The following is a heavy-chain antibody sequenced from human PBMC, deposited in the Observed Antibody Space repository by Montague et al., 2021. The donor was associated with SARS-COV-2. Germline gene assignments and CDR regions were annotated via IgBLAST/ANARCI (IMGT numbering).Heavy chain of an antibody. J-gene: IGHJ4*02. Sequence: SETLSLTCAVYGGSLSVYYWSWIRQPPGKGLEWIGKINHGGSTXXXPSXKRRVTISSDTSKNQFSLKLNSVTAADTAVYFCVVVVPAMRPRSDYWGQGTLVTVSS. D-gene: IGHD2-21*02. CDR3: VVVVPAMRPRSDY. CDR2: INHGGST. V-gene: IGHV4-34*01. CDR1: GGSLSVYY.